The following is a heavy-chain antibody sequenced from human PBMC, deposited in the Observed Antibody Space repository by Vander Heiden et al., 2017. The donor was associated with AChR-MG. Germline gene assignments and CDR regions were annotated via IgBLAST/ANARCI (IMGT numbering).Heavy chain of an antibody. CDR1: GGSISSYY. Sequence: QVQLQESGPGLVKPSETLSLTCTVSGGSISSYYWSWIRQPPGKGLEWIGYIYYSGSTNDNPSLKSRVTISVDTSKNQFSLKMSSVTAADTAVYYCAGGPRGAWFDPWGQGTLVTVSS. CDR2: IYYSGST. J-gene: IGHJ5*02. V-gene: IGHV4-59*01. CDR3: AGGPRGAWFDP. D-gene: IGHD3-16*01.